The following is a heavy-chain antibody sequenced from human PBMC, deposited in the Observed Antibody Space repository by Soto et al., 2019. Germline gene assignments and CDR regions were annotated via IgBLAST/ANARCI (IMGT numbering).Heavy chain of an antibody. CDR3: ARENYGGFDY. V-gene: IGHV3-74*03. D-gene: IGHD4-17*01. Sequence: PGGSLRLSCAASGFTFSYYWMHWVRQTPEKGLVWVARIYSDGSATTYADSVKGRFTISRDNSKNTLYLQMNSLRADDTAVYYFARENYGGFDYGGQGTLVPVSS. CDR2: IYSDGSAT. J-gene: IGHJ4*02. CDR1: GFTFSYYW.